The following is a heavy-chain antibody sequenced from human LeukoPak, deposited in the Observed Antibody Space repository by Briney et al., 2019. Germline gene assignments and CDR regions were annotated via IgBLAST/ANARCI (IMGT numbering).Heavy chain of an antibody. J-gene: IGHJ4*02. CDR3: ARGRGSYGR. CDR1: GGSISSYY. Sequence: SETLSLTCTVSGGSISSYYWSWIRQPPGKGLEWIGEINHSGSTNYNPSLKSRVTISVDTSKNQFSLKLSSVTAADTAVYYCARGRGSYGRWGQGTLVTVSS. D-gene: IGHD1-26*01. CDR2: INHSGST. V-gene: IGHV4-34*01.